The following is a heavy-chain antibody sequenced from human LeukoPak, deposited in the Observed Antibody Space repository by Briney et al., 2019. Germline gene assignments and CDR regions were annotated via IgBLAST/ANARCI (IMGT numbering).Heavy chain of an antibody. CDR2: ISYDGSNK. V-gene: IGHV3-30*18. CDR3: AKEGLGSYYFDY. CDR1: GFTFSSYG. D-gene: IGHD1-26*01. J-gene: IGHJ4*02. Sequence: GRSLRLSCAASGFTFSSYGMHWVRQAPGKGLEWVAVISYDGSNKYYADSVKGRFTISRDNSKDTLYLQMNSLRAEDTAVYYCAKEGLGSYYFDYWGQGTLVTVSS.